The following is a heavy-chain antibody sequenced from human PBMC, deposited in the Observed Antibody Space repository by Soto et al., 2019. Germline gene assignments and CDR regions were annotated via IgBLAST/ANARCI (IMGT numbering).Heavy chain of an antibody. CDR1: GFTFSIYS. D-gene: IGHD3-3*01. Sequence: GGSLRLSCAASGFTFSIYSMNGVCQATGKGLERVSYISSSSSTIFYTDSVKGRFTVSRDNAKNTLYLQMNNLRPDDTAVYYCAKPRSSLEWPPFDPWGRGTLVTVSS. J-gene: IGHJ5*02. V-gene: IGHV3-48*01. CDR3: AKPRSSLEWPPFDP. CDR2: ISSSSSTI.